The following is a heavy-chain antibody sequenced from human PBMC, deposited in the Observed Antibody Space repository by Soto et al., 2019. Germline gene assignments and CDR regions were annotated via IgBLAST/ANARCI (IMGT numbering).Heavy chain of an antibody. CDR2: INSDGSTT. CDR1: GFTFSTYW. V-gene: IGHV3-74*01. J-gene: IGHJ6*02. CDR3: ARDAYYDMGV. Sequence: EVQLVESGGGLVQPGGSLILSCAASGFTFSTYWMHWVRQAPGKGLVWVSRINSDGSTTNYADSVKGRFTISRDNAKNTLYLQMNCLRAADTAVYYCARDAYYDMGVWGQGTTVTVS.